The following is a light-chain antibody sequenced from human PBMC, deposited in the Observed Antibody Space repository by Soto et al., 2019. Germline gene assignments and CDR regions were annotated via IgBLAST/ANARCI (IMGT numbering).Light chain of an antibody. CDR2: GAS. CDR1: QSVSSSY. Sequence: EIVLTQSPGTLSLSPGDRATLSCRASQSVSSSYLAWYQQKPGQAPRLLIYGASSRATGIPDRFSGSGSGTVFTLTISRLEPEDFAVYYCQQFRTFGQGTKVDIK. J-gene: IGKJ1*01. CDR3: QQFRT. V-gene: IGKV3-20*01.